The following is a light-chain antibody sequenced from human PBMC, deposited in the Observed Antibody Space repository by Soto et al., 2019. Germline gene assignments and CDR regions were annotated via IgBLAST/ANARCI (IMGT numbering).Light chain of an antibody. V-gene: IGKV3-20*01. CDR2: GAS. CDR1: QSVSSNY. CDR3: QQTNSFPLT. Sequence: EVVLAQSPGTLSLSAGERATLSCRASQSVSSNYLAWYQQKPGQAPRLLIYGASSRATGIPDRFSGSGSRTDFTLTISSLQPEDFATYYCQQTNSFPLTFGGGTKVDIK. J-gene: IGKJ4*01.